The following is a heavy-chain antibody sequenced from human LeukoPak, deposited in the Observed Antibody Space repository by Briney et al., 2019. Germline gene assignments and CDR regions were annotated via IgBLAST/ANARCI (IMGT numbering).Heavy chain of an antibody. CDR3: AKDSVVIPLTYYYYYGMVV. D-gene: IGHD3-22*01. J-gene: IGHJ6*02. CDR1: GFTFSSYG. Sequence: GGSLRLSCAASGFTFSSYGMHWVRQAPGKGLEWVGVISYDGSNKYYADSVKGRFTISRDNSKNTLYLQMNSLRAEDTAVYYCAKDSVVIPLTYYYYYGMVVWGQGTTVTVSS. CDR2: ISYDGSNK. V-gene: IGHV3-30*18.